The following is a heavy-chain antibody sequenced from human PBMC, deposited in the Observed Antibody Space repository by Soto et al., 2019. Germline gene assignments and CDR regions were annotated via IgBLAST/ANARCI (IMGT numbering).Heavy chain of an antibody. V-gene: IGHV1-2*04. CDR2: INPNSGGT. CDR3: ARGNGTYYDILTGYSPAFDI. J-gene: IGHJ3*02. D-gene: IGHD3-9*01. Sequence: ASMKVSCKASGYTFTGYYMRWVRQAPGQGLEWMGWINPNSGGTNYAQKFQGWVTMTRDTSISTAYMELSRLRSDDTAVYYCARGNGTYYDILTGYSPAFDIWGQGTMVTVSS. CDR1: GYTFTGYY.